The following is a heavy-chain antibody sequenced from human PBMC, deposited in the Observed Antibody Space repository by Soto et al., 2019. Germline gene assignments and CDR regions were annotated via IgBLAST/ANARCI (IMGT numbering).Heavy chain of an antibody. V-gene: IGHV3-15*01. CDR2: IKSKTDGGTT. J-gene: IGHJ4*02. CDR1: GFTFSNAW. Sequence: GGSLRLSCAASGFTFSNAWMSWVRQAPGKGLEWVGRIKSKTDGGTTDYAAPVKGRFTISRDDSKNTLYLQMNSLKTEDAAVYYCTTGYNWNDVRFDYWGQETLVTVSS. D-gene: IGHD1-20*01. CDR3: TTGYNWNDVRFDY.